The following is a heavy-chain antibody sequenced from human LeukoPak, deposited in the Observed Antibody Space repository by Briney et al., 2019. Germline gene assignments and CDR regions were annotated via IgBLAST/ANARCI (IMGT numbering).Heavy chain of an antibody. CDR2: INHSGST. Sequence: PSETLSLTCAVYGGSFSGYYWSWIRQPPGKGLEWIGEINHSGSTNYNPSLKSRVTISVDTSKNQFSLKLSSVTAADTAVYYCARFPYYYGSGSYYKGPYYYYGMDVWGQGTTVTVSS. CDR1: GGSFSGYY. CDR3: ARFPYYYGSGSYYKGPYYYYGMDV. J-gene: IGHJ6*02. V-gene: IGHV4-34*01. D-gene: IGHD3-10*01.